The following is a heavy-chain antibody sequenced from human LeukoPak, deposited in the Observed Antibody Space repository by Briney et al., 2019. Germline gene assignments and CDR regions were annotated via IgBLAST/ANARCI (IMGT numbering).Heavy chain of an antibody. Sequence: SETLSLTCTVSGGSISTSGYFWGWIRQPPARGLEWIGTVYYTGSTDYNSSLKSRVTISVDTSKNQFSLRLSSVTAADTAVYCCARLRDYYSYYMDVWGKGTTVTVSS. CDR1: GGSISTSGYF. CDR2: VYYTGST. J-gene: IGHJ6*03. CDR3: ARLRDYYSYYMDV. V-gene: IGHV4-39*01.